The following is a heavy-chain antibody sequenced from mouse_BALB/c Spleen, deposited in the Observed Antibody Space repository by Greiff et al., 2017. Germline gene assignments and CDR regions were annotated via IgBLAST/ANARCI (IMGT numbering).Heavy chain of an antibody. CDR3: ARGDYDFDY. CDR1: GYSITSGYY. D-gene: IGHD2-4*01. V-gene: IGHV3-6*02. Sequence: EVKLQESGPGLVKPSQSLSLTCSVTGYSITSGYYWNWIRQFPGNKLEWMGYISYDGSNNYNPSLKNRISITRDTSNNQFFLKLNSVTTEDTATYYCARGDYDFDYGGQGTTLTVSS. J-gene: IGHJ2*01. CDR2: ISYDGSN.